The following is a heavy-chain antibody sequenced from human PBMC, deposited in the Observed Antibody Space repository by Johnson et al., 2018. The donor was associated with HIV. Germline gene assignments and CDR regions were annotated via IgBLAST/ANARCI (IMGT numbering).Heavy chain of an antibody. CDR3: AGGSGFDSFDI. Sequence: VQLVESGGGLVKPGGSLRLSCAASGFTFSSYGMHWVRQAPGKGLEWVAVIWYDGSNKYYADSVKGRFTISRDNSKITLYLQMNSPRAEDTAVYYCAGGSGFDSFDIWGQGTMVTVSS. CDR1: GFTFSSYG. J-gene: IGHJ3*02. CDR2: IWYDGSNK. D-gene: IGHD6-19*01. V-gene: IGHV3-33*08.